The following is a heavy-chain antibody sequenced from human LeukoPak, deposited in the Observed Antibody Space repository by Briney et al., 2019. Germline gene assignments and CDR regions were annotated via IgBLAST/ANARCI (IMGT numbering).Heavy chain of an antibody. D-gene: IGHD3-10*01. CDR3: AREASVWVRGVIILSSGFDY. CDR2: INPNSGGT. V-gene: IGHV1-2*02. Sequence: ASVKVSCKASGHTFTGYYMHWVRQAPGQGLEWMGWINPNSGGTNYAQKFQGRVTMTRDTSISTAYMELSRLRSDDTAVYYCAREASVWVRGVIILSSGFDYWGQGTLVTVSS. CDR1: GHTFTGYY. J-gene: IGHJ4*02.